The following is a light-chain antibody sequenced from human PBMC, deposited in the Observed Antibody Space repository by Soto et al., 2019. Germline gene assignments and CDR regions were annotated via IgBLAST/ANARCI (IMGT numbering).Light chain of an antibody. Sequence: SSLTLPPSVSGSPGQSISISCTGTGSDIGSYNFVSWYQHHPGKAPKLMIYEVSNRPSGVSDRFSGYKYDNTASLSISGLQAQDEGDYYCYSYTSSSTYVFGTGTKVTVL. CDR2: EVS. V-gene: IGLV2-14*01. J-gene: IGLJ1*01. CDR3: YSYTSSSTYV. CDR1: GSDIGSYNF.